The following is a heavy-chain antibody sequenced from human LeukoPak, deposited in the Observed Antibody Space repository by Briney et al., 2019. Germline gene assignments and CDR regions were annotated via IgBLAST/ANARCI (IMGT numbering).Heavy chain of an antibody. D-gene: IGHD3-22*01. V-gene: IGHV3-23*01. Sequence: PGGSLRLSCAASGFTFSSYAMSWVRQAPGKGLEWVSAISGSGGSTYYADSVKGRFTISRDNSRNTLYLQMNSLRAEDTAVYYCAKGGIYYDFCIDSWGQGALVTVSS. J-gene: IGHJ4*02. CDR3: AKGGIYYDFCIDS. CDR1: GFTFSSYA. CDR2: ISGSGGST.